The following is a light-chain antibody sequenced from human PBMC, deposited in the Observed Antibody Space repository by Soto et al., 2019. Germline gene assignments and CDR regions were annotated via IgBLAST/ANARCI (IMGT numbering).Light chain of an antibody. CDR2: RNN. V-gene: IGLV1-47*01. CDR1: SSNIGTNY. J-gene: IGLJ7*01. CDR3: ATRDDSLSGHWL. Sequence: QSVLTQPPSASGTPGQRVTISCSRSSSNIGTNYVYWYQHLPGAAPKLLIPRNNHRPSGVPDRFSGSKTGTSASLAISGLRSEDEADYYCATRDDSLSGHWLFGGGTQLTVL.